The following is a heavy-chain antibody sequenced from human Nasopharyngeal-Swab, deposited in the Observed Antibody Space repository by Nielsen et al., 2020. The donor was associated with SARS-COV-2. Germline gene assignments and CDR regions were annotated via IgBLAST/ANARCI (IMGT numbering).Heavy chain of an antibody. D-gene: IGHD1-7*01. V-gene: IGHV3-23*01. CDR3: AKGGWALNYVNAFDI. CDR2: ISGSGGST. J-gene: IGHJ3*02. CDR1: GFTFSSYA. Sequence: GESLKISCAASGFTFSSYAMSWVRQAPGKGLEWVSAISGSGGSTYYADSVKGRFTISRDNSKNTLYLQMNSLRAEDTAVYYCAKGGWALNYVNAFDIWGQGTMVTVSS.